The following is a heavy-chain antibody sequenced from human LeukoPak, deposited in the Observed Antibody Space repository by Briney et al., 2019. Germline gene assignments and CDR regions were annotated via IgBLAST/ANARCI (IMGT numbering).Heavy chain of an antibody. CDR3: ARDTLRYYYDSSGHDAFDI. D-gene: IGHD3-22*01. CDR1: GYTFSSYG. V-gene: IGHV1-18*01. Sequence: GASVKVSCKASGYTFSSYGVNWVRQAPGQGLEWMGWVSPYNGDTNYAQKLQGRVTMTTDTSTSTAYMELRSLRSDDTAVYYCARDTLRYYYDSSGHDAFDIWGQGTMVTVSS. J-gene: IGHJ3*02. CDR2: VSPYNGDT.